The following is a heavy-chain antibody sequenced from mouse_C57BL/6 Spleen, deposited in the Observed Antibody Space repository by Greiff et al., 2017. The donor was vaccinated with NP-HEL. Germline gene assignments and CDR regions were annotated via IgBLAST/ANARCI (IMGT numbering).Heavy chain of an antibody. Sequence: QVQLKQPGAELVKPGASVKLSCKASGYTFTSYWMHWVKQRPGRGLEWIGRIDPNSGGTKYNEKFKSKATLTVDKPSSTAYMQLSSLTSEDSAVYYCARSDTTGYFDVWGTGTTVTVSS. D-gene: IGHD1-1*01. J-gene: IGHJ1*03. CDR1: GYTFTSYW. V-gene: IGHV1-72*01. CDR3: ARSDTTGYFDV. CDR2: IDPNSGGT.